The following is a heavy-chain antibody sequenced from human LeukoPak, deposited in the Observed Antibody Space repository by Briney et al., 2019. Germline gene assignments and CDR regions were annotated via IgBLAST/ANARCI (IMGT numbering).Heavy chain of an antibody. CDR2: IYYSGST. J-gene: IGHJ1*01. CDR3: ARVASSSWSAEYFQH. CDR1: GGSMSSYY. D-gene: IGHD6-13*01. Sequence: SETLSLTCTVSGGSMSSYYWSWIRQPPGKGLEWIGYIYYSGSTNYNPSLKSRVTISVDTSKNQFSLKLSSVTAADTAVYYCARVASSSWSAEYFQHWGQGTLVTVSS. V-gene: IGHV4-59*01.